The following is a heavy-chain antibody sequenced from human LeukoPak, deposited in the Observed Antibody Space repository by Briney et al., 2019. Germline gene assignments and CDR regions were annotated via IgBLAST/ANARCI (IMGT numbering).Heavy chain of an antibody. V-gene: IGHV3-53*01. J-gene: IGHJ4*02. CDR3: ASGGSDTSGYLIYHFDY. CDR1: GFTVSSNY. Sequence: SGGSLRLSCAVSGFTVSSNYMSWVRQAPGKGLEWVSVIYSGGSTYYADSVKGRFTISRDNSKNTLYLQMNSLRAEDTAVYYCASGGSDTSGYLIYHFDYWGQGTLVTVSS. D-gene: IGHD3-22*01. CDR2: IYSGGST.